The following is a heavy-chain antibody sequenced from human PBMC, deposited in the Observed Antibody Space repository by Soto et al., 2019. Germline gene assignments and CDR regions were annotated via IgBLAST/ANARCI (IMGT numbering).Heavy chain of an antibody. CDR3: TKGATSPFDS. D-gene: IGHD3-16*01. Sequence: GGSLSLSCAASVFTFSSYAMRWFRQAPGKGLEWVSAISGSGGSTYYADSVKGQVTISADNSINTAYLQLLNLKASDTAIYYCTKGATSPFDSWGQGTRVTVSS. CDR2: ISGSGGST. J-gene: IGHJ4*02. V-gene: IGHV3-23*01. CDR1: VFTFSSYA.